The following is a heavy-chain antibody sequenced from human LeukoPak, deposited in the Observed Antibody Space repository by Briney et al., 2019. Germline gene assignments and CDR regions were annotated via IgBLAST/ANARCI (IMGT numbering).Heavy chain of an antibody. CDR2: INPNGGST. D-gene: IGHD7-27*01. J-gene: IGHJ4*02. CDR3: ARDPEANWAFFDY. V-gene: IGHV1-46*01. Sequence: GASVKVSCKASGYTFTSYYMHWVRQAPGQGLEWMGVINPNGGSTTYAQKFQGTVTMTRDTSTNTVYMDLSNLRSEDTAVYYCARDPEANWAFFDYWGQGTLVTVSS. CDR1: GYTFTSYY.